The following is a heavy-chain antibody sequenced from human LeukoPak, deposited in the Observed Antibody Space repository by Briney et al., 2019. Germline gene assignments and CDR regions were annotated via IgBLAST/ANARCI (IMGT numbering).Heavy chain of an antibody. V-gene: IGHV4-39*01. CDR3: ARLHYGGNYGYYYYYMDV. D-gene: IGHD4-23*01. Sequence: SETLSLTCTVSGGSISSSSYYWGWIRQPPGKGLEWIGSIYYSGSTYYNPSLKSRVTISVDTSKNQFSLKLSSVTATDTAVYYCARLHYGGNYGYYYYYMDVWGKGTTVTISS. CDR2: IYYSGST. J-gene: IGHJ6*03. CDR1: GGSISSSSYY.